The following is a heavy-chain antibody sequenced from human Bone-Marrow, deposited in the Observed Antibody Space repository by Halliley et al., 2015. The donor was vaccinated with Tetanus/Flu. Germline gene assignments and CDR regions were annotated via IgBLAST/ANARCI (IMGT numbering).Heavy chain of an antibody. CDR1: GFPFSSHE. J-gene: IGHJ6*02. CDR2: MTPSGDAI. D-gene: IGHD3-3*01. CDR3: ARGGFFVFHMDV. Sequence: SLRLSCVASGFPFSSHEMHWVRQAPGKGLEWVAYMTPSGDAIYYSDSVKGRFTISRDNSKNSLFLEMNSLGVEDTAVYYCARGGFFVFHMDVWGQGTTVIVSS. V-gene: IGHV3-48*03.